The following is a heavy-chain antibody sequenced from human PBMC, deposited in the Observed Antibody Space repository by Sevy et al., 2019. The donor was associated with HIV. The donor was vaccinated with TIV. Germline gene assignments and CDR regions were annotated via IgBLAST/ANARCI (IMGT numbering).Heavy chain of an antibody. J-gene: IGHJ4*02. Sequence: GGSLRLSCAASGSTFNSYPLHWVRQAPGKGLEWGAVVSHDGSTKYYEDSVKGRFTISRDNSKNTLYLQMNSLRAEDTAVYYCARPGITSGYLYYFDYWGQGTLVTVSS. V-gene: IGHV3-30*04. CDR2: VSHDGSTK. D-gene: IGHD5-12*01. CDR1: GSTFNSYP. CDR3: ARPGITSGYLYYFDY.